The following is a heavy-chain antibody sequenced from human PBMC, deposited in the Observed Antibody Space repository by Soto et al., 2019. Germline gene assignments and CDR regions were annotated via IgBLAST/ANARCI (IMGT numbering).Heavy chain of an antibody. Sequence: QVQLQESGPGLVKPSQTLSLTCTVSGGSISSGGYYWSWIRQHPGKGLEWIGYIYYSGSTYYNPSVRSRVTISVDTSKNQFSLKLSSVTAADTAVYYCARGKIVVPTLNWFDPWGQGTLVTVSS. D-gene: IGHD2-2*01. CDR1: GGSISSGGYY. CDR2: IYYSGST. V-gene: IGHV4-31*03. J-gene: IGHJ5*02. CDR3: ARGKIVVPTLNWFDP.